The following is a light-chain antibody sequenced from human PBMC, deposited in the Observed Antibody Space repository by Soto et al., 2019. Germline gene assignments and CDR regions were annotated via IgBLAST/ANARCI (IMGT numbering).Light chain of an antibody. J-gene: IGLJ2*01. CDR2: GNS. Sequence: QSVLTQPPSVSGAPGQRVTIPCTGSSSNIGAGYDVHWYQQLPGTAPKLLIYGNSNRPSGVPDRFSGSKSGTSASLSITGLQAEDEADYYRQSYDSRLSGSVFGGGTQLTVL. V-gene: IGLV1-40*01. CDR3: QSYDSRLSGSV. CDR1: SSNIGAGYD.